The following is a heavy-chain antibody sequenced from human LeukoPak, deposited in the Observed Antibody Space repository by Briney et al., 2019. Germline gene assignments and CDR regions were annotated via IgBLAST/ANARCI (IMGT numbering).Heavy chain of an antibody. CDR2: ISYDGSNK. CDR1: GFTFSSYG. V-gene: IGHV3-30*18. CDR3: AKPLVVTTTDYYFDY. D-gene: IGHD2-21*02. Sequence: GGSLRLSCAASGFTFSSYGMHWVRQAPGKGLEWVAVISYDGSNKYYADSVKGRFTISRDNSKNTLYLQMNSLRAEDTAVYYCAKPLVVTTTDYYFDYWGQGTLVTVSS. J-gene: IGHJ4*02.